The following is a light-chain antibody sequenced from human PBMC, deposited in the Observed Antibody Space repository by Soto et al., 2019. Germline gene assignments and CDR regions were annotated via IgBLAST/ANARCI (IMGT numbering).Light chain of an antibody. CDR2: WAS. V-gene: IGKV4-1*01. CDR1: QSVFYGSNNKDY. J-gene: IGKJ4*01. Sequence: DIVMTQSPDSLAVSLGERATFSSKSSQSVFYGSNNKDYLAWYQQRPGQSPKLLIYWASTRESGVPDRFSGSGSGTDFTLTINSLQPEDVAVYYCQQYYNTPLTFGGGTKVEI. CDR3: QQYYNTPLT.